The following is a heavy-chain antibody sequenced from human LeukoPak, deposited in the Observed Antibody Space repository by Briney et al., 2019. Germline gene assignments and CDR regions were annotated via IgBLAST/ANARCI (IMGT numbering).Heavy chain of an antibody. V-gene: IGHV1-2*02. D-gene: IGHD7-27*01. Sequence: GASVKVSCKASGYSFTGYYMHWVRQAPGQGLEWMGWINPNYGDTTYAQKFQGRVTMTRDTSISTAYMELSGLVSDDTAVYYCARNWVYFDYWGQGTLVTVSS. CDR3: ARNWVYFDY. CDR2: INPNYGDT. CDR1: GYSFTGYY. J-gene: IGHJ4*02.